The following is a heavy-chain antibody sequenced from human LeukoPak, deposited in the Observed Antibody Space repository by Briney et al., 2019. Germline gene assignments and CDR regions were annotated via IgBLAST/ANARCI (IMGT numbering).Heavy chain of an antibody. Sequence: GGSLRLSCVVSGFTFSSYWMSWVRQAPGQGLEWVANMKQDGSEKYYVDSVKGRFTISRDNAKNSLNLQMNSLRAEDTAVYYCARAPYYSHVEFYFDYWGQGTLVTVSS. D-gene: IGHD3-22*01. CDR3: ARAPYYSHVEFYFDY. J-gene: IGHJ4*02. CDR2: MKQDGSEK. V-gene: IGHV3-7*03. CDR1: GFTFSSYW.